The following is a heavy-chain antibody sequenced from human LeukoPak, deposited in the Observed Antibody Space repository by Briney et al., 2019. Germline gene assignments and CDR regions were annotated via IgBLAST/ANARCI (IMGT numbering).Heavy chain of an antibody. CDR1: GGTFSSYA. V-gene: IGHV1-69*13. J-gene: IGHJ6*03. CDR3: ASPTYDIVVVPAAQYYYYYYMDV. D-gene: IGHD2-2*01. CDR2: IIPIFGTA. Sequence: SVKVSCKASGGTFSSYAISWVRQAPGQGLEWMGGIIPIFGTANYAQKFQGRVTITADESTSTAYMELSSLRSEDTAVYYCASPTYDIVVVPAAQYYYYYYMDVWGQGTLVTVSS.